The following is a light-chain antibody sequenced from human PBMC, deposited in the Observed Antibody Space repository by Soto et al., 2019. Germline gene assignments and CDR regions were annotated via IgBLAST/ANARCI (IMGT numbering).Light chain of an antibody. CDR1: QGISRW. V-gene: IGKV1-12*01. J-gene: IGKJ3*01. CDR2: TAS. CDR3: QQTNSLPFA. Sequence: IQMTQSPSSVSASVGDRVTITCRASQGISRWLAWYQQKPGKAAKLLIYTASRLQSGVPSRVSGSGSGTDFTLTISNLQPEDLATYYCQQTNSLPFAFGPGTKVDI.